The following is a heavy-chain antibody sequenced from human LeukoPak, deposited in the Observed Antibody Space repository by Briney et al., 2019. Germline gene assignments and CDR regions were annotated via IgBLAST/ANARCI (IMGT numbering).Heavy chain of an antibody. Sequence: GGSLRLSCAASGFTFSSYSMNWVRQAPGKGLEWVSSISSSSSYIYYADSVKGRFTISRDNAKNSLYLQMNSLRAEDTAVYYCAKDYYDFWSGYSTRPDYWGQGTLVTVSS. V-gene: IGHV3-21*04. D-gene: IGHD3-3*01. CDR1: GFTFSSYS. CDR2: ISSSSSYI. J-gene: IGHJ4*02. CDR3: AKDYYDFWSGYSTRPDY.